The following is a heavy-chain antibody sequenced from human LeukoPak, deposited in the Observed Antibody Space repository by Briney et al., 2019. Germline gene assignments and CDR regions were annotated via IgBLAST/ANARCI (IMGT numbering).Heavy chain of an antibody. CDR1: GFTFSSYW. V-gene: IGHV3-74*01. D-gene: IGHD2-21*02. CDR2: INSDRSST. Sequence: GGSLRLSCAASGFTFSSYWMHWVRQAPGKGLVWVSRINSDRSSTSYADSVKGRFTISRDNAKNTLYLQMNSLRAEDTAVYYCASLMLLTASDYWGQGTLVTVSS. CDR3: ASLMLLTASDY. J-gene: IGHJ4*02.